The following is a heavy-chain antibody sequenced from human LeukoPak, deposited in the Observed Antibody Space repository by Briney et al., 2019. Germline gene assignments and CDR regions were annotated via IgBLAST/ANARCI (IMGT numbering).Heavy chain of an antibody. CDR2: LSGSGGST. CDR3: AKERDYGPADC. D-gene: IGHD4/OR15-4a*01. Sequence: GGSLRLSCAASGFTFSNYAMNWVRQAPGKGLEWVSGLSGSGGSTDYADSVKGRFTVSRDNSKNTLFLQMNSLRAEDTAIYYCAKERDYGPADCRGQGTLVTVSS. V-gene: IGHV3-23*01. J-gene: IGHJ4*02. CDR1: GFTFSNYA.